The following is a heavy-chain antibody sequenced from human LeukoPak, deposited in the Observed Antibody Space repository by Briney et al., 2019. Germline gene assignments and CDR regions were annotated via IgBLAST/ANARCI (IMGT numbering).Heavy chain of an antibody. V-gene: IGHV3-74*01. D-gene: IGHD5-18*01. Sequence: GGSLRLSCAASGFTFTTYWTHWVRQAPGKGLVWVSHINSDGSITSYADSVKGRFTISRDNAKNTLYLQMNSLRAEDTAVYYCARDAVDTANAVWGQGTTVAVSS. CDR2: INSDGSIT. CDR1: GFTFTTYW. J-gene: IGHJ6*02. CDR3: ARDAVDTANAV.